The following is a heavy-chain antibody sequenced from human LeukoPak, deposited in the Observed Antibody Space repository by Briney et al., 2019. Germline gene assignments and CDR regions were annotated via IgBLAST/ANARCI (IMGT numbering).Heavy chain of an antibody. V-gene: IGHV3-33*01. CDR3: ARESRWNYYDSSGYYYYFDY. CDR1: GFTFSNYG. Sequence: PGRSLRLSCAASGFTFSNYGMHWVRQAPGKGLEWVTIIWYDGSNKYYADSVKGRFTISRDNSKNTLFLQMNSLRAEDTAVYYCARESRWNYYDSSGYYYYFDYWGQGTLVTVSS. J-gene: IGHJ4*02. D-gene: IGHD3-22*01. CDR2: IWYDGSNK.